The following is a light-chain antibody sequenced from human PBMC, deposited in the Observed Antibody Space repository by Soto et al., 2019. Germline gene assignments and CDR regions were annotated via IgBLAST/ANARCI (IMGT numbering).Light chain of an antibody. CDR1: QSISSW. Sequence: DIHMTQSPSTLSASVGDRVTITCRASQSISSWLAWYKQKPGKVPKLLIYDASILESGVPSRFSGVGSGTDFTLTISSLQPDDFATYYCQQYNSYSSTFGQGTKVEIK. CDR3: QQYNSYSST. V-gene: IGKV1-5*01. CDR2: DAS. J-gene: IGKJ1*01.